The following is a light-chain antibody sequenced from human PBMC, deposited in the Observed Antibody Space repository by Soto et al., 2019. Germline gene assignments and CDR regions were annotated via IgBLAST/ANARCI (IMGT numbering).Light chain of an antibody. CDR3: QQSYSTPLT. Sequence: DIQMTQSPSMLSASVGDRVTIACRASQSIRRWLAWYQQKPGKAPKLLIFDASTLESGVPSRFSGRGSETEFTLTISSLQPEDFATYYCQQSYSTPLTFGGGTKVEIK. CDR1: QSIRRW. J-gene: IGKJ4*01. V-gene: IGKV1-5*01. CDR2: DAS.